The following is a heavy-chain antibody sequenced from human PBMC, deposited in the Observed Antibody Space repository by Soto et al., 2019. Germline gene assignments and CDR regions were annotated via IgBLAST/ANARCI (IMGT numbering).Heavy chain of an antibody. CDR2: IIPILGIA. D-gene: IGHD2-15*01. CDR1: GGTFSSYT. CDR3: ARDCSGGSCYFDWFDP. J-gene: IGHJ5*02. V-gene: IGHV1-69*08. Sequence: QGQLVQSGAEVKKPGSSKKVSCKASGGTFSSYTISWVRQAPGQGLEWMGRIIPILGIANYAQKFQGRVTITADKSTSTAYMELSSLRSEDTAVYYCARDCSGGSCYFDWFDPWGQGTLVTVSS.